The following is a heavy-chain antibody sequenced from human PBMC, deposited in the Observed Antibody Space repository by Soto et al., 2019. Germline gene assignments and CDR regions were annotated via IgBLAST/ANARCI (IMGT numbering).Heavy chain of an antibody. CDR1: GFTFSDYW. V-gene: IGHV3-7*05. CDR2: IKQDGSEK. Sequence: VHLVESGGGLVQPGGSLRLACAASGFTFSDYWMSWVRQAPGKGLEWVANIKQDGSEKFYVNSVEGRFTISRDNAKNSLYLQMNSLRAEDTAVYYCARDGVITFGGVIVADYWGQGTLVTVSS. J-gene: IGHJ4*02. D-gene: IGHD3-16*02. CDR3: ARDGVITFGGVIVADY.